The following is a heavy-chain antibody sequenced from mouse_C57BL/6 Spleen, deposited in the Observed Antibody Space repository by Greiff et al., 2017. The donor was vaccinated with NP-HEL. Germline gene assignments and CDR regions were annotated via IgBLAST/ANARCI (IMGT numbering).Heavy chain of an antibody. V-gene: IGHV1-15*01. CDR3: TRSRDGRFAY. CDR1: GYTFTDYE. J-gene: IGHJ3*01. Sequence: VQLQQSGAELVRPGASVTLSCKASGYTFTDYEMHWVKQTPVHGLEWIGAIDPETGGTAYNQKFKGKAILTADKSSSTAYMELRSLTSEDSAVYYCTRSRDGRFAYWGQGTLVTVSA. D-gene: IGHD1-1*01. CDR2: IDPETGGT.